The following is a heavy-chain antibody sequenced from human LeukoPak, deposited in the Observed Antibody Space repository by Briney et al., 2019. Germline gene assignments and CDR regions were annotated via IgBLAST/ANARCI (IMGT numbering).Heavy chain of an antibody. CDR1: GGSISSGSYY. Sequence: SQTLSLTCTVSGGSISSGSYYWRWIRQPAGKGLEWIGRIYTSGSTNYNPSLKSRVTISVDTSKNQLSLKLSSVTAADTAVYYCASSFNGGYCSSTSCYNRFDYWGQGTLVTVSS. J-gene: IGHJ4*02. V-gene: IGHV4-61*02. D-gene: IGHD2-2*02. CDR2: IYTSGST. CDR3: ASSFNGGYCSSTSCYNRFDY.